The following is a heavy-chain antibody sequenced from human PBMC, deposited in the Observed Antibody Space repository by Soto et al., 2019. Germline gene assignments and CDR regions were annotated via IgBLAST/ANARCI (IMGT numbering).Heavy chain of an antibody. Sequence: VGSLRLSCAASGFTFSSYAMSWVRQAPGKGLEWVSAISGSGGSTYYADSVKGRFTISRDNSKNTLYLQMNSLRAEDTAVYYCAKDAYYYDSSFWFDPWGQGTLVTVSS. CDR2: ISGSGGST. CDR3: AKDAYYYDSSFWFDP. D-gene: IGHD3-22*01. J-gene: IGHJ5*02. CDR1: GFTFSSYA. V-gene: IGHV3-23*01.